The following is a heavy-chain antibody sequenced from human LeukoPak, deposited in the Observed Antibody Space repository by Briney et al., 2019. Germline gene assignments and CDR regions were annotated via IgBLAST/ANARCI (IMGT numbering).Heavy chain of an antibody. J-gene: IGHJ5*02. Sequence: PSETLSLTCTVSGGSISSYYWSWIRQPPGKGLEWIGSIYHSGSTYYNPSLKSRVTISVDTSKNQFSLKLSSVTAADTAVYYCARVRYSSSWYRGYNWFDPWGQGTLVTVSS. CDR2: IYHSGST. D-gene: IGHD6-13*01. V-gene: IGHV4-38-2*02. CDR1: GGSISSYY. CDR3: ARVRYSSSWYRGYNWFDP.